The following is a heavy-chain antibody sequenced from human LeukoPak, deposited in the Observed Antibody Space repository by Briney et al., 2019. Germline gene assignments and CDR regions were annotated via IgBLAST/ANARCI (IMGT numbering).Heavy chain of an antibody. V-gene: IGHV3-23*01. CDR2: ISGSGSST. J-gene: IGHJ4*02. Sequence: GGSLRLSCEASGFTFSSYAMSWVRQAPGKGLDWVSGISGSGSSTYYADSVKGRFTISRDNSKNTLYLQMNSLRAEDTAVYYCAKDGSARSYYDDWGQGTLVTVSS. CDR3: AKDGSARSYYDD. D-gene: IGHD3-10*01. CDR1: GFTFSSYA.